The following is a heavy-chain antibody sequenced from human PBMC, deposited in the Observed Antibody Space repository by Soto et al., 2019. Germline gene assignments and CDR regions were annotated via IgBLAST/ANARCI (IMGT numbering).Heavy chain of an antibody. CDR1: GFTFGYYN. J-gene: IGHJ4*02. CDR3: ARVGESSSSSDFDF. D-gene: IGHD3-22*01. CDR2: VRSSGDDT. V-gene: IGHV3-48*02. Sequence: DVQLVESGGGLVQPGGSLRLSCAASGFTFGYYNMHWVRQAPGKGLEWVSFVRSSGDDTYYADSVKGQFTISRDNAKDSLYLQMNSLREEDTAVYYCARVGESSSSSDFDFWGQGALVTVTS.